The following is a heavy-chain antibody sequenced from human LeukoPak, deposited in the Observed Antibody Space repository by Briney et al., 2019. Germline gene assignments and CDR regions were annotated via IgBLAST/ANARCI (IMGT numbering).Heavy chain of an antibody. D-gene: IGHD2-8*01. CDR3: ARDLGYSTNYYGMDV. V-gene: IGHV4-31*03. J-gene: IGHJ6*02. CDR2: IYYSGST. CDR1: GGSISSGGYY. Sequence: PSETLSLTCTVSGGSISSGGYYWSWIRQHPGKGLEWIGYIYYSGSTYYNPSLRSRVTISVDTSKNQFSLKLSSVTAADTAVYYCARDLGYSTNYYGMDVWGQGTTVTVSS.